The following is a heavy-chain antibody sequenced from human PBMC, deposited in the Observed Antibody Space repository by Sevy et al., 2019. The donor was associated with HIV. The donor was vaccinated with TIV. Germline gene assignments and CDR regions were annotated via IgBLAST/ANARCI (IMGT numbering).Heavy chain of an antibody. CDR1: GFTFFSHV. J-gene: IGHJ3*01. D-gene: IGHD6-13*01. V-gene: IGHV3-23*01. CDR3: ATGTTDSSISWVFDV. Sequence: GGSLRLSCAASGFTFFSHVMSWVRQAPGKGLEWVSGLSGSGGTTYYADSVKGRFSISSDNSKNKLYLQMSSLRIEDTAVYYCATGTTDSSISWVFDVWGQGTMVTVSS. CDR2: LSGSGGTT.